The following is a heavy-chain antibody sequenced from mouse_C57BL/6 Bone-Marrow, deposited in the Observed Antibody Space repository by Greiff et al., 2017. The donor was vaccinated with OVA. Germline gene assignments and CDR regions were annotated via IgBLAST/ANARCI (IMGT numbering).Heavy chain of an antibody. CDR1: GYTFTSYW. CDR2: IYPGSGST. Sequence: VQLQQPGAELVKPGASVKMSCKASGYTFTSYWLTWVKQRPGQGLEWIGAIYPGSGSTNYNEKFKSKATLTVATSSSTAYLQLSSLTSADSAVDDGAVWGDDYDERVAYWGQGTLVTVSA. V-gene: IGHV1-55*01. CDR3: AVWGDDYDERVAY. D-gene: IGHD2-4*01. J-gene: IGHJ3*01.